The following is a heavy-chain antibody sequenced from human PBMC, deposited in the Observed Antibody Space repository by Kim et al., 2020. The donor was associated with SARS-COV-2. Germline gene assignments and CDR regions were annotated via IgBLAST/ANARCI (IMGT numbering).Heavy chain of an antibody. J-gene: IGHJ4*02. Sequence: SETLSLTCTASGGSISSSSYYWGWIRQPPGKGLEWIGSIYYSGSTYYNPSLKSRVTISVDTSKNQFSLKLSSVTAADTAVYYCARKGSAMGDYYFDYWGQGTLVTVSS. V-gene: IGHV4-39*07. CDR2: IYYSGST. D-gene: IGHD3-10*01. CDR3: ARKGSAMGDYYFDY. CDR1: GGSISSSSYY.